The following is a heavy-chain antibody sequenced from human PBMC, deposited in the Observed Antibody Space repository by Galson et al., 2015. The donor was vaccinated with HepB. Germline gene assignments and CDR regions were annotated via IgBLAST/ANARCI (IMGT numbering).Heavy chain of an antibody. CDR2: ISSSSTYT. D-gene: IGHD4-17*01. Sequence: SLRLSWAASGFTFSNFNMDWVRQAPGKGLEWVSYISSSSTYTNYADSVKGRFTISRDNAKKSLYLQINSLRAEDTAVYYCARVADADYGDHSHFDYWGQGTLVTVSS. J-gene: IGHJ4*02. CDR1: GFTFSNFN. V-gene: IGHV3-11*06. CDR3: ARVADADYGDHSHFDY.